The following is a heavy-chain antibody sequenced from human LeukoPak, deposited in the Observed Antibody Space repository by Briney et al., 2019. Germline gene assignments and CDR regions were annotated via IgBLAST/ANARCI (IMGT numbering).Heavy chain of an antibody. CDR3: ARDELPDY. D-gene: IGHD1-26*01. J-gene: IGHJ4*02. CDR1: GFNFANHA. Sequence: GGSLRLSCAASGFNFANHAMSWVRQTPGKGLEWVSAISGGGDITYYADSVKGRFTISRDNSKNTLYLQMNSLRAEDTAVYYCARDELPDYWGQGTLVTVSS. V-gene: IGHV3-23*01. CDR2: ISGGGDIT.